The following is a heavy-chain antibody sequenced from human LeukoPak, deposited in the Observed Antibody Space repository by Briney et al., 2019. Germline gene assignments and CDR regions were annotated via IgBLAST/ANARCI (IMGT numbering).Heavy chain of an antibody. CDR2: IFDGGST. V-gene: IGHV4-59*01. CDR3: ARGYGNRQWLVGY. CDR1: GSSISTYY. D-gene: IGHD6-19*01. Sequence: PSETLSLTCTVSGSSISTYYWSWFRQPPGKGLEWIGFIFDGGSTNYNPSLQSRISVSVDTSKCQFSLNLTSVTAADTAVYYCARGYGNRQWLVGYWGQGTLVTVSS. J-gene: IGHJ4*02.